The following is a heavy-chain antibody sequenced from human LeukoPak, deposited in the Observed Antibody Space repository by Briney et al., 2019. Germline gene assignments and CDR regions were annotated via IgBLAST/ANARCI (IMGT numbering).Heavy chain of an antibody. Sequence: PGGSLRLSCAASGFGFSNAWMTWVRQAPGKGLEWVGRIKSKSDDGTAENAAPVKGRFTISRDDSKNTVYLQMNSLKTEDTAVYYCTTERSAAAPCWGQGTLVTVSS. CDR1: GFGFSNAW. D-gene: IGHD6-13*01. V-gene: IGHV3-15*01. CDR2: IKSKSDDGTA. CDR3: TTERSAAAPC. J-gene: IGHJ4*02.